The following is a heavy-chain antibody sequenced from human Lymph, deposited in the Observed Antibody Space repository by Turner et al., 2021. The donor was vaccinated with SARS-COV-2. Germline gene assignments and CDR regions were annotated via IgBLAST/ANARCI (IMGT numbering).Heavy chain of an antibody. CDR1: GYTFTSYD. J-gene: IGHJ6*02. Sequence: QVQLVQSGAEVKKPGASVKVSCKAPGYTFTSYDINWVRQATGQGLEGMGWMNPNSCNTGYAQKFQGRVTMTRNTSISTAYMELSSLRSEDTALYYCARGRYSGGGMDVWGQGTTVTVSS. CDR3: ARGRYSGGGMDV. V-gene: IGHV1-8*02. CDR2: MNPNSCNT. D-gene: IGHD1-26*01.